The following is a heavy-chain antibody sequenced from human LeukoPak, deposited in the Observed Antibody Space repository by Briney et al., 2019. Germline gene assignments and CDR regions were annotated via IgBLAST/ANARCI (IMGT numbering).Heavy chain of an antibody. CDR3: ARQQQLPSNWFDP. CDR1: GGSISSYY. CDR2: IYYSGST. V-gene: IGHV4-59*01. D-gene: IGHD6-13*01. Sequence: SETLSLTCTVSGGSISSYYWSWIRQPPGKGLEWIGYIYYSGSTNYNPSLKSRVTISVDTSKNQFSLKLSSVTAADTAVYYCARQQQLPSNWFDPWGQGTLVTVSS. J-gene: IGHJ5*02.